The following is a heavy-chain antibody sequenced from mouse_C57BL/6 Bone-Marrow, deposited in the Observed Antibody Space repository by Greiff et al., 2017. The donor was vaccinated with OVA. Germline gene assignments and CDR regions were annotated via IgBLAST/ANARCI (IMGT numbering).Heavy chain of an antibody. CDR3: ARGAHVGSSWAWFAY. V-gene: IGHV7-3*01. CDR2: IRNKANGYTT. D-gene: IGHD1-1*01. Sequence: EVMLVESGGGLVQPGGSLSLSCAASGFTFTDYYMSWVRQPPGKALEWLGFIRNKANGYTTEYSASVKGRFTISRDNSQSILYLQMNALRAEDSATYYGARGAHVGSSWAWFAYWGQGTLVTVSA. J-gene: IGHJ3*01. CDR1: GFTFTDYY.